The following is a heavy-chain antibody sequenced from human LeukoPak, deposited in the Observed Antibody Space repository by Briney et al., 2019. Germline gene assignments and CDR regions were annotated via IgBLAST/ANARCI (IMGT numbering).Heavy chain of an antibody. V-gene: IGHV1-2*06. CDR1: GYTLTAYY. D-gene: IGHD1-26*01. J-gene: IGHJ4*02. CDR3: ARDATSEWELLN. CDR2: INPNSGGT. Sequence: ASVRVSCKASGYTLTAYYIHWVRQAPGQGLEWMGRINPNSGGTNYAQKSQGRVTMTRDTSISTAYMELSRLTSDDTAVYYCARDATSEWELLNWGQGTLVTVSS.